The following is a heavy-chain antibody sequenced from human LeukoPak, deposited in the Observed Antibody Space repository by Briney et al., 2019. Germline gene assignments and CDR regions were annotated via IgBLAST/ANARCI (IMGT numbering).Heavy chain of an antibody. Sequence: GGSLRLSCAVSGLTFSSSRMDWVRQAPGKGLEWVASINPDGNKKYSADSVKGRFTISKDNAKNSLYLQMNSLRAEDTALYHCARNNGMDVWGQGTTVIVSS. J-gene: IGHJ6*02. CDR3: ARNNGMDV. V-gene: IGHV3-7*03. CDR2: INPDGNKK. CDR1: GLTFSSSR.